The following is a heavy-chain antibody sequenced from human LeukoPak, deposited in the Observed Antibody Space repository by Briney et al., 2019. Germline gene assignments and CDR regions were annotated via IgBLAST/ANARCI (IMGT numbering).Heavy chain of an antibody. J-gene: IGHJ4*02. Sequence: GGSLRLSCAASGFTFSSYAMHWVRQAPGKGLEWVAVISYDGSNKYYADSVKGRFTISRDNSKNTLYLQMNSLRAEDTAVYYCARGTAGYPEDYWGQGTLVTVSS. CDR1: GFTFSSYA. D-gene: IGHD6-13*01. V-gene: IGHV3-30-3*01. CDR3: ARGTAGYPEDY. CDR2: ISYDGSNK.